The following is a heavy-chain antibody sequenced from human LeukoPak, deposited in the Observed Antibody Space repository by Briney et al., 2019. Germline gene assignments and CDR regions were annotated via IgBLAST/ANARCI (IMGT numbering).Heavy chain of an antibody. V-gene: IGHV1-8*01. CDR3: ARGRMEWLIPFDY. CDR2: MNPNSGNT. Sequence: ASLKVSCKASGKTFPSYVINWVGQATGQGFEWLGWMNPNSGNTGYAQKFQGRVTMTRNTSISTAYMELSSLRSEDTAVYYCARGRMEWLIPFDYWGQGTLVTVSS. CDR1: GKTFPSYV. J-gene: IGHJ4*02. D-gene: IGHD3-3*01.